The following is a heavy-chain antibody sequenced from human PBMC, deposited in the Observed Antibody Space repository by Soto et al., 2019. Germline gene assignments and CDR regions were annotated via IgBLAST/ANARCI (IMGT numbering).Heavy chain of an antibody. Sequence: EVQLVESGGGLVQPGGSLRLSCAASEFTFSSYWMNWVRQAPGKGLEWVANIKEDGSEKYYVDSVKGRFTISRDNAKKSLYLQMNSLRGEDTAWYYCARDLGAPGRGSAVGYYYHYGMDVWGQGTTVTFSS. J-gene: IGHJ6*02. CDR1: EFTFSSYW. CDR3: ARDLGAPGRGSAVGYYYHYGMDV. CDR2: IKEDGSEK. V-gene: IGHV3-7*05. D-gene: IGHD2-2*01.